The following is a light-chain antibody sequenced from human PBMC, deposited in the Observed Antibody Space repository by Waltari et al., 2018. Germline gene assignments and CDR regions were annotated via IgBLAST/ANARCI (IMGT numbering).Light chain of an antibody. J-gene: IGLJ2*01. V-gene: IGLV2-14*03. Sequence: QSALTQPASVSGSPGQSITISCTGTSSDVGGYNYVSWYQQHPGKAPKLMIYDVSNRPAVVSNRYSGSKTDTTASLTISGLQAKDEADYYCSSYTSSSPRFGGGTKLTVL. CDR2: DVS. CDR3: SSYTSSSPR. CDR1: SSDVGGYNY.